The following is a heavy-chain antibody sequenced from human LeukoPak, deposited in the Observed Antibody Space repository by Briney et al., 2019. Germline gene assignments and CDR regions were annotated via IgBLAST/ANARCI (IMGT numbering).Heavy chain of an antibody. CDR3: ARAPGDGSSTVTWFDP. CDR1: GGSFSGYY. J-gene: IGHJ5*01. Sequence: SETLSLTCAVYGGSFSGYYWSWIRQPPGKGLEWIGEINHSGSTNYNPSLKSRVTISVDTSKNQFSLKLSSVTAADTAVYYCARAPGDGSSTVTWFDPWGQGTLVTVSS. D-gene: IGHD4-11*01. V-gene: IGHV4-34*01. CDR2: INHSGST.